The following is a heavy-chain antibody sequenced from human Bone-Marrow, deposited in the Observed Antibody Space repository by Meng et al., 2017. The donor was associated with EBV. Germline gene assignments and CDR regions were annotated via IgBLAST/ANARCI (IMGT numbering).Heavy chain of an antibody. CDR2: IYYSGST. V-gene: IGHV4-39*07. Sequence: QLQMQEPGPGLVKPSETLSLTCTVSGGSISSSSYYWGWIRQPPGKGLEWIGSIYYSGSTYYNPSLKSRVTISVDTSKNQFSLKLSSVTAADTAVYYCARVTPEYGDYVKGWFDPWGQGTLVTVSS. CDR3: ARVTPEYGDYVKGWFDP. D-gene: IGHD4-17*01. J-gene: IGHJ5*02. CDR1: GGSISSSSYY.